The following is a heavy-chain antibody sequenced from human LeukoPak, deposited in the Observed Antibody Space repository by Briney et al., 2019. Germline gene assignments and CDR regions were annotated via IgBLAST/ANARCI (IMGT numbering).Heavy chain of an antibody. CDR1: GFTFSSYA. J-gene: IGHJ6*03. CDR3: ARSQINYYDSSGYYDYYYYMDV. Sequence: GGSLRLFCAASGFTFSSYAMHWVRQAPGKGLEYVSAISSNGGSTYYANSVKGRFTISRDNSKNTLYLQMGSLRAEDMAVYYCARSQINYYDSSGYYDYYYYMDVWGKGTTVTVSS. V-gene: IGHV3-64*01. D-gene: IGHD3-22*01. CDR2: ISSNGGST.